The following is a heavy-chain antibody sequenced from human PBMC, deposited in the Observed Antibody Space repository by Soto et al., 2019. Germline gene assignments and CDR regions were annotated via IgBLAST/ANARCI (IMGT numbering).Heavy chain of an antibody. V-gene: IGHV4-39*01. J-gene: IGHJ4*02. CDR3: ATQYRGYESKLDY. CDR1: GGSISSSSYY. CDR2: IYYSGST. Sequence: SETLSLTCTVSGGSISSSSYYWGWIRQPPGKGLEWIGSIYYSGSTYYNPSLKSRVTISVDTSKNQFSLKLSSVTAADTAVYYCATQYRGYESKLDYWGQGTLVTVSS. D-gene: IGHD5-12*01.